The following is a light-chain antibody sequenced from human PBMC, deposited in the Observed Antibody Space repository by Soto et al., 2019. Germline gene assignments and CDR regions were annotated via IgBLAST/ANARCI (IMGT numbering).Light chain of an antibody. J-gene: IGKJ1*01. V-gene: IGKV3-15*01. CDR3: QQYNSWPWT. CDR1: QTVSTN. Sequence: EGVMTQSPATLSVSPGERVTLSCSASQTVSTNLAWYQQKPGRAPRLLIYGAFTRATGIPARFSGSGSGTGFTLTISSLQSEDFAVYLCQQYNSWPWTFGPGTNVEIK. CDR2: GAF.